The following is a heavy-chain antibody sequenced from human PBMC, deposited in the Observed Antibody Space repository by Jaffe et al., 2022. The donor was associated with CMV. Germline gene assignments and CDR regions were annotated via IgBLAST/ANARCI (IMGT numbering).Heavy chain of an antibody. CDR2: IYYSGST. V-gene: IGHV4-39*01. Sequence: QLQLQESGPGLVKPSETLSLTCTVSGGSISSSSYYWGWIRQPPGKGLEWIGSIYYSGSTYYNPSLKSRVTISVDTSKNQFSLKLSSVTAADTAVYYCARLAPYPWLLLNPEAYYFDYWGQGTLVTVSS. CDR1: GGSISSSSYY. J-gene: IGHJ4*02. CDR3: ARLAPYPWLLLNPEAYYFDY. D-gene: IGHD3-22*01.